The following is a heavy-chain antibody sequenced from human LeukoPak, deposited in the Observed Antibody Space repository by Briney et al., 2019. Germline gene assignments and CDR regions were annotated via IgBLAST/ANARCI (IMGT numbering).Heavy chain of an antibody. Sequence: SETLSLTCSVSGGSIRSSDDYWGFVRQTPGKGLEWMGSIYYTGSSHYNPSLKSRATISVDTSKNQFSLKLSSVTAADTAVYYCARDQRVSSSRGAFDYWGQGTLVTVSS. V-gene: IGHV4-39*07. CDR2: IYYTGSS. J-gene: IGHJ4*02. D-gene: IGHD6-6*01. CDR3: ARDQRVSSSRGAFDY. CDR1: GGSIRSSDDY.